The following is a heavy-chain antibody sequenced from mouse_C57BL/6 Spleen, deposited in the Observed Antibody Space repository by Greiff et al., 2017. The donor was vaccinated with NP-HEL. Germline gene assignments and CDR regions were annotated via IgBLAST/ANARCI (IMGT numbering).Heavy chain of an antibody. V-gene: IGHV1-52*01. J-gene: IGHJ1*03. CDR1: GYTFTSYW. CDR3: ARLGGNYYGSSYGYFDV. Sequence: QVQLQQPGAELVRPGSSVKLSCKASGYTFTSYWMHWVKQRPIQGLEWIGNIDPSDSETHYNQKFKDKATLTVDKSSSTAYMQLSSLTSEDSAVYYWARLGGNYYGSSYGYFDVWGTGTTVTVSS. CDR2: IDPSDSET. D-gene: IGHD1-1*01.